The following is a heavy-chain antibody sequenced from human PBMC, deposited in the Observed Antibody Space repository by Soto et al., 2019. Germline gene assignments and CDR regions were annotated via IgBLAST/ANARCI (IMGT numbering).Heavy chain of an antibody. CDR2: VYRTGST. J-gene: IGHJ4*02. CDR3: ARARATIAAAAIFDC. D-gene: IGHD6-13*01. CDR1: GGSISTSNW. V-gene: IGHV4-4*02. Sequence: QVQLQESCPGLVKPSGTLSLTCAVSGGSISTSNWWSWVRQPPGKGLAWIGEVYRTGSTNYNPSLESRLTISVDKSKNQFSLKLTSVTAADTAVYYCARARATIAAAAIFDCWGQGTLVTVSS.